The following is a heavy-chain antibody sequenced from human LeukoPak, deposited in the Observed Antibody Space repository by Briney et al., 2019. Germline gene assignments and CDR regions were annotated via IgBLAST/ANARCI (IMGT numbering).Heavy chain of an antibody. J-gene: IGHJ2*01. D-gene: IGHD3-16*01. CDR3: ARDRGLWGSSWYFDL. CDR1: GYTFTGYY. V-gene: IGHV1-2*02. Sequence: GASVKVSCKASGYTFTGYYMHWVRQAPGQGLEWMGWINPNSGGTNYAQKFQGRVTMTRDTSISTAYMELRRLRSDDTAVYYCARDRGLWGSSWYFDLWGRGTLVTVSS. CDR2: INPNSGGT.